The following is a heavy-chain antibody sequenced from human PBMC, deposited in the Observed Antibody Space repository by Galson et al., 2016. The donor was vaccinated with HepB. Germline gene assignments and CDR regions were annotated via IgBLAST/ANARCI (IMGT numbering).Heavy chain of an antibody. CDR1: GGSISSSNYY. CDR3: ASQTRDCRGATCLNWFDP. Sequence: SETLSLTCTVSGGSISSSNYYWGWIRQPTGKGLEWIGSIYHSGSTYYNLSLKSRVTISIDTSKNQFSLKLRSVTAADTALYFCASQTRDCRGATCLNWFDPWGQGPLVTVSS. V-gene: IGHV4-39*01. CDR2: IYHSGST. J-gene: IGHJ5*02. D-gene: IGHD2-15*01.